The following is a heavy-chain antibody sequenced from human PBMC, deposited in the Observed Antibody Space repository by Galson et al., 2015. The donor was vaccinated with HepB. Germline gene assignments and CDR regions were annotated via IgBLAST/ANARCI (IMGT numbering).Heavy chain of an antibody. CDR1: GFTFSSYA. D-gene: IGHD3-16*01. J-gene: IGHJ6*03. CDR3: ARDLREATTRILEGWRGYYYYYMDV. CDR2: ISGSASST. V-gene: IGHV3-23*01. Sequence: SLRLSCAASGFTFSSYAMSWVRQAPGKGLEWVSAISGSASSTYFADSVKGRFTISRDNSKNTLYLQVNSLRAEDTAVYYCARDLREATTRILEGWRGYYYYYMDVWGKGTTVTVSS.